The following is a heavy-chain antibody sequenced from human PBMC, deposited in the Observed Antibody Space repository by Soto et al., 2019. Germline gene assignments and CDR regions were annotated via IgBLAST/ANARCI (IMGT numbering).Heavy chain of an antibody. J-gene: IGHJ5*02. D-gene: IGHD4-4*01. CDR2: ISSSSSTI. CDR1: GFTFSSYS. V-gene: IGHV3-48*02. Sequence: EVQLVESGGGLVQPGGSLRLSCAASGFTFSSYSMNWVRQAPGKGLEWVSYISSSSSTIYYADSVKGRFTISRDNAKNSLDLQMNRLRDEDTAVYYWAREGNLNWFDPWGQGTLVTVSS. CDR3: AREGNLNWFDP.